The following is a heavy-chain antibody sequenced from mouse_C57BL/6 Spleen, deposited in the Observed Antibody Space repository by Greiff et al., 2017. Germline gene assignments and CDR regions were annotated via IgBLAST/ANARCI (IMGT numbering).Heavy chain of an antibody. CDR1: GYTFTSYW. D-gene: IGHD1-1*01. Sequence: VQLQQSGTVLARPGASVKMSCKTSGYTFTSYWMHWVKQRPGQGLEWIGAIYPGNSDTSYNQKFKGKAKLTAVTSASTAYMELSSLTNEDSAVYYCTRSHYGSSYEAWFAYWGQGTLVTVSA. CDR3: TRSHYGSSYEAWFAY. V-gene: IGHV1-5*01. J-gene: IGHJ3*01. CDR2: IYPGNSDT.